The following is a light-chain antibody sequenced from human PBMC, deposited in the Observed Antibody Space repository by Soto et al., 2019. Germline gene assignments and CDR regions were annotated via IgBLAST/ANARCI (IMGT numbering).Light chain of an antibody. Sequence: QSVLTQPASVSGSPGQSITISCTGTSSDVGGNHVSWYQQHPGKAPRLIIYDVSNRPSGISNRFSGSKSDNTASLTISGLQADDEAYYYCSSHTSSARYVFGTGTKFTVL. J-gene: IGLJ1*01. CDR2: DVS. V-gene: IGLV2-14*01. CDR1: SSDVGGNH. CDR3: SSHTSSARYV.